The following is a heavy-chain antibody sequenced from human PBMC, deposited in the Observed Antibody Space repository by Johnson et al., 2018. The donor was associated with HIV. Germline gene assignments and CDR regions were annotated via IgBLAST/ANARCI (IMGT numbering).Heavy chain of an antibody. V-gene: IGHV3-30*04. Sequence: QVQLVESGGGVVQPGRSLRLSCAASGFTFSSYAMHWVRQAPGKGLEWVAVISYGGSNQYSADSVTGRFTISRDASKNTRYLQMNSLSAEDTAVYYCAKDSRYSYGPDAFDIWGQGTMVTVSA. CDR2: ISYGGSNQ. CDR3: AKDSRYSYGPDAFDI. CDR1: GFTFSSYA. J-gene: IGHJ3*02. D-gene: IGHD5-18*01.